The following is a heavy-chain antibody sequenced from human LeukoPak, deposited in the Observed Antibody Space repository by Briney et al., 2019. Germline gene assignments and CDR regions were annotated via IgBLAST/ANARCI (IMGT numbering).Heavy chain of an antibody. V-gene: IGHV1-18*01. CDR2: ISAYNGNT. D-gene: IGHD4-17*01. CDR3: ASRGDYGLFGAFDI. CDR1: GYTFTSYG. J-gene: IGHJ3*02. Sequence: GASVKVSCKASGYTFTSYGISWVRQAPGQGLEWMGWISAYNGNTNYAQKLQGRVTMTTDTPTSTAYMELRSLRSDDTAVYYCASRGDYGLFGAFDIWGQGTMVTVSS.